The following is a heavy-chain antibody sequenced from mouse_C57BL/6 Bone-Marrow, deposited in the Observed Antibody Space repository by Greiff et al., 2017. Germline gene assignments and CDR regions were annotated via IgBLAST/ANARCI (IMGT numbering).Heavy chain of an antibody. J-gene: IGHJ2*01. CDR3: TRRITTVVATADY. D-gene: IGHD1-1*01. Sequence: VQLQQSGTVLARPGASVKMSCKTSGYTFTSYWMHWVKQRPGQGLEWIGAIYPGNSDTSYTQKFKGKAKLTAVTSASTAYMELSSLTNEDSAVYYCTRRITTVVATADYWGQGTTLTVSS. V-gene: IGHV1-5*01. CDR2: IYPGNSDT. CDR1: GYTFTSYW.